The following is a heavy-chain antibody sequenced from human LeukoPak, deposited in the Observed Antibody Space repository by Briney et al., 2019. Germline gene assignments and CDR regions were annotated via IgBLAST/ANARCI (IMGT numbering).Heavy chain of an antibody. CDR1: GFTFSSYA. CDR2: ISGSGGST. V-gene: IGHV3-23*01. CDR3: ARPPYSSQYYYYYYMDF. Sequence: GGSLRLSCAASGFTFSSYAMSWVRQAPGKGLEWVSAISGSGGSTYYADSVKGRFTIYRDNSKNTMYLQMQSLKAEDTAVYYCARPPYSSQYYYYYYMDFGGKGTMVSVSS. J-gene: IGHJ6*03. D-gene: IGHD6-13*01.